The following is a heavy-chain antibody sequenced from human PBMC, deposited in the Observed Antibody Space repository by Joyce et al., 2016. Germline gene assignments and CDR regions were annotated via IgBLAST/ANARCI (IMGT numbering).Heavy chain of an antibody. V-gene: IGHV3-7*01. Sequence: EVILVESGGGSVMPGGSLRLSCAASGFPVSAYWMTGVRQTPGKGLEWVANINLDGSEIYDVASVKGRFTISRDNADNSLFLQMNSLRAEESAVYYCARERCAEGKRYLAELDYWGQGTRVTVSS. CDR3: ARERCAEGKRYLAELDY. J-gene: IGHJ4*02. CDR2: INLDGSEI. CDR1: GFPVSAYW. D-gene: IGHD3-16*01.